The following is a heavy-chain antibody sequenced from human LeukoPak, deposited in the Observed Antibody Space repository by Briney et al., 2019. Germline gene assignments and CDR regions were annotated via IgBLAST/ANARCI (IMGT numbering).Heavy chain of an antibody. CDR3: ARDLFIATSGEGPGY. J-gene: IGHJ4*02. V-gene: IGHV3-23*01. Sequence: GGSLRLSCAASGFTFSSYAMSWVRQAPGKGLEWVSTISGSGGSTTYAQKFQDRVTMTGDTSTSTVYMELSSLRSEDAAVYYCARDLFIATSGEGPGYWGQGTLVTVSS. CDR1: GFTFSSYA. CDR2: ISGSGGST. D-gene: IGHD6-13*01.